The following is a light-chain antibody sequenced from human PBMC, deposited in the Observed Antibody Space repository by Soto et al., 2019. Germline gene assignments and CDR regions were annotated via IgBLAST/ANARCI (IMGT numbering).Light chain of an antibody. CDR1: QSVLYRSSNKSY. CDR3: QQYYNTPYT. CDR2: WAS. V-gene: IGKV4-1*01. J-gene: IGKJ2*01. Sequence: DIVMTQSPDFLAVSLGERATITCKSSQSVLYRSSNKSYLAWYQQRPGQPPTLLLNWASTRESGVPDRFIGSGSETDFTLTFSRLEAGDEAIYDCQQYYNTPYTFGQGTTLEIK.